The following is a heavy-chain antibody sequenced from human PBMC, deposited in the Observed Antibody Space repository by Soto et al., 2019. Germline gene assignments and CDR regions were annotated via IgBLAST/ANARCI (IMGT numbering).Heavy chain of an antibody. CDR2: KYYSGST. CDR3: GRQPGHCGSTTCFGYYSVDV. J-gene: IGHJ6*02. D-gene: IGHD2-2*01. V-gene: IGHV4-39*01. Sequence: QLQLQESGPRLVKPSETLSLTCRVSGGSISSSSYSWGWLRQPPGKGLEWIGTKYYSGSTHYNPSLEGRVAISADTPNNQLSLRLSSVTAADTAVYYCGRQPGHCGSTTCFGYYSVDVWGQGTTVTVS. CDR1: GGSISSSSYS.